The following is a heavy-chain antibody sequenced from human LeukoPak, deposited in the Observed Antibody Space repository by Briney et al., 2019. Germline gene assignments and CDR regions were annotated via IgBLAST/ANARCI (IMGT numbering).Heavy chain of an antibody. V-gene: IGHV4-38-2*02. D-gene: IGHD5-24*01. Sequence: PSETLSLTCTVSGYSISSGYYWGWIRQPPGKGLEWIGSIYHSGSTYYNPSLKSRVTISVDTSKNQFSLKVSSVTAADTAVYYCARGRRDGYNFYWYFDLWGRGTLVTVSS. CDR2: IYHSGST. CDR1: GYSISSGYY. J-gene: IGHJ2*01. CDR3: ARGRRDGYNFYWYFDL.